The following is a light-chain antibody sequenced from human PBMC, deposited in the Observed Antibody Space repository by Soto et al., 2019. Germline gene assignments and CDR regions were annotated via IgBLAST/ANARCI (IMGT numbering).Light chain of an antibody. CDR1: QSVSSSY. CDR3: QQYGSSPFT. V-gene: IGKV3-20*01. J-gene: IGKJ3*01. Sequence: EIVLTQSPATLSLSPGERATLSCRASQSVSSSYLAWYQQKPGQAPRLLIYGASSMATGIPDRFSGSGSGTDFTLTISRLEPEDFAVYYCQQYGSSPFTFGHGTKVDIK. CDR2: GAS.